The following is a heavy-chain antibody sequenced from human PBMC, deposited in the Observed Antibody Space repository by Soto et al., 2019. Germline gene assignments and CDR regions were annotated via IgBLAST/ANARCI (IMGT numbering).Heavy chain of an antibody. Sequence: PGGSLRLSCAASGFTFSSYAMIWVRQAPGKGLEWVSAISGSGGSTYYADSVKGRFTISRDNSKNTLYLQMNSLRAEDTAVYYCAKIYQYYDFWSGYYGFDYWGQGTLVTVSS. CDR2: ISGSGGST. D-gene: IGHD3-3*01. CDR3: AKIYQYYDFWSGYYGFDY. J-gene: IGHJ4*02. V-gene: IGHV3-23*01. CDR1: GFTFSSYA.